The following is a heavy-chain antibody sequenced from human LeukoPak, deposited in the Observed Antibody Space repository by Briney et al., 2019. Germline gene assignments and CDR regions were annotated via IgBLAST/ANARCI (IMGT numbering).Heavy chain of an antibody. CDR2: IYYSGST. CDR1: GGSVSSGSYY. CDR3: ARQSPHYDFWSGSQGYFDY. D-gene: IGHD3-3*01. V-gene: IGHV4-61*01. J-gene: IGHJ4*02. Sequence: SETLSLTCTVSGGSVSSGSYYWSWIRQPPGKGLEWIGYIYYSGSTNHNPSLKSRVTISVDTSKNQFSLKLSSVTAADTAVYYCARQSPHYDFWSGSQGYFDYWGQGTLVTVSS.